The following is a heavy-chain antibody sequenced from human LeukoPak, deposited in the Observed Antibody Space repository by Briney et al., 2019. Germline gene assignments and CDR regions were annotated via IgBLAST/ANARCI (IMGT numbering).Heavy chain of an antibody. CDR1: GFTFDDYA. D-gene: IGHD1-26*01. Sequence: ARSLTLSCPASGFTFDDYAMHWVRPAAGKGLEWVSGIRWNSGSIGYADSVKDRFTIHRDNAKNSLYLQMNGVRTEDTALYYCAKDWGSIVGAPGSWGQGTLVTVHS. CDR3: AKDWGSIVGAPGS. J-gene: IGHJ5*02. V-gene: IGHV3-9*01. CDR2: IRWNSGSI.